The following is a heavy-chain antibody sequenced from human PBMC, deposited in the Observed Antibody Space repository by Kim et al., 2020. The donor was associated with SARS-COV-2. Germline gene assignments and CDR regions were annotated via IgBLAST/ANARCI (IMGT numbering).Heavy chain of an antibody. J-gene: IGHJ6*02. V-gene: IGHV3-30*04. CDR1: GFTFSSYG. CDR2: ISYDGSNK. CDR3: ARDIASYSSGWIYYYYAIGV. Sequence: GGSLRLSCAASGFTFSSYGMHWVRQAPGKGLEWVAVISYDGSNKNYVDSVNGRFTITRDNSKNTLYLQRNSLRAEDTAVYYCARDIASYSSGWIYYYYAIGVWGQGATVTASS. D-gene: IGHD6-19*01.